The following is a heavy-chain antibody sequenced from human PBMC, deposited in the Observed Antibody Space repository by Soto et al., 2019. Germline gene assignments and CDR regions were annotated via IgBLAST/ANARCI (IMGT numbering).Heavy chain of an antibody. CDR3: ARDKAVTTNYHYYYGMDV. D-gene: IGHD4-17*01. CDR1: GYTFTSYG. Sequence: GASVKVSCKASGYTFTSYGISWVRQAPGQGLEWMGWISAYNGNTNYAQKLQGRVTMTTDTSTSTAYMELRSLRSDDTAVYYCARDKAVTTNYHYYYGMDVWGQGTTVTVSS. V-gene: IGHV1-18*01. J-gene: IGHJ6*02. CDR2: ISAYNGNT.